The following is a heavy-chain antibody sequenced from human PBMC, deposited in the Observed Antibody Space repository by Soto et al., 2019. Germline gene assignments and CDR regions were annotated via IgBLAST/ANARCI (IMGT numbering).Heavy chain of an antibody. CDR3: ARVSRMITFGGVIAPAETYYYYGMDV. D-gene: IGHD3-16*02. J-gene: IGHJ6*02. Sequence: SKTLSLTCAVYGGSFSGYYWSWIRQPPGNGLEWIGEINHSGSTNYNPSLKSRVTISVDTSKNQFSLKLSSVTAADTAVYYCARVSRMITFGGVIAPAETYYYYGMDVRGQGTTVTVSS. CDR1: GGSFSGYY. V-gene: IGHV4-34*01. CDR2: INHSGST.